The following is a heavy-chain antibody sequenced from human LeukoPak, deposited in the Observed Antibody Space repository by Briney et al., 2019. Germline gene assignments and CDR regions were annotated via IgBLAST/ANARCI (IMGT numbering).Heavy chain of an antibody. V-gene: IGHV3-48*03. CDR1: GFPFSSYE. D-gene: IGHD3-10*01. Sequence: GGSLRLSCAVSGFPFSSYEMNWVRQAPGKGLEWVSLISSSGSTIYYADSVKGRFTISRDNAKNSLYLQMNSLRAEDTAVYYCARGGGPSMVRGVTARGALDYWGQGTLVTVSS. CDR3: ARGGGPSMVRGVTARGALDY. CDR2: ISSSGSTI. J-gene: IGHJ4*02.